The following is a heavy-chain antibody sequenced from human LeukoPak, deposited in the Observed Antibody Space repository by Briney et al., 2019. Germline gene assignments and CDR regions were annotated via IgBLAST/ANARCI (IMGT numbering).Heavy chain of an antibody. Sequence: GGSLRLSSAASGFTFSSYSMNWVRQAPGKGLEWVSSISSSSSYIYYADSVKGRFTISRDNAKNSLYLQMNSLRAEDTAVYYCARAGPRGSSGWSHWYFDLWGRGTLVTVSS. J-gene: IGHJ2*01. CDR3: ARAGPRGSSGWSHWYFDL. V-gene: IGHV3-21*01. CDR1: GFTFSSYS. CDR2: ISSSSSYI. D-gene: IGHD6-19*01.